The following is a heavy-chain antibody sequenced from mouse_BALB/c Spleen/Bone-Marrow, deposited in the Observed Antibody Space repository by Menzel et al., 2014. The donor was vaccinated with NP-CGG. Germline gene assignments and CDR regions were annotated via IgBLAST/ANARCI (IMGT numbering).Heavy chain of an antibody. Sequence: VQLKQSGPGLVKPSQSLSLTCTVTGYPITSDYAWNWIRQFPGNKLEWMGYISYSGSTSYNPSLKSRISITRDTSKNQFFLQLNSVTTEDTATYYCARYSSGTYYAMDYWGQGTSVTVSS. V-gene: IGHV3-2*02. CDR2: ISYSGST. CDR1: GYPITSDYA. D-gene: IGHD3-1*01. J-gene: IGHJ4*01. CDR3: ARYSSGTYYAMDY.